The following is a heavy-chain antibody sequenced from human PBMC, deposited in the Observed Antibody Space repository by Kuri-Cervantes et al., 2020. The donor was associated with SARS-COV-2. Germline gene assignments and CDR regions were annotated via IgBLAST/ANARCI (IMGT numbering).Heavy chain of an antibody. J-gene: IGHJ4*02. CDR3: AKDRAGVHDF. D-gene: IGHD2-21*01. V-gene: IGHV3-30*18. CDR1: GFNFSTTD. Sequence: GESLKISCVASGFNFSTTDMHWVRQAPGKRLEWVTFISYDGKNKKCMASGKGRFTISRDNSQNTLHLQMKSLRDEDTAIYYCAKDRAGVHDFWGQGTLVTVSS. CDR2: ISYDGKNK.